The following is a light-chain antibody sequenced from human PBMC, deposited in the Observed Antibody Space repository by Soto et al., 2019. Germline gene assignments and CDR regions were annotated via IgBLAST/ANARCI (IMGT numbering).Light chain of an antibody. Sequence: DIQMTQSPSTLSASVGDRVTITCRASQSISSWLAWYQQKPGNAPKLLIYDASSLESGVPSRLSGSGSGAEVTLTISSLQPEDFAAYYCQQYNSYRWTFGQGTKVEIK. J-gene: IGKJ1*01. V-gene: IGKV1-5*01. CDR3: QQYNSYRWT. CDR2: DAS. CDR1: QSISSW.